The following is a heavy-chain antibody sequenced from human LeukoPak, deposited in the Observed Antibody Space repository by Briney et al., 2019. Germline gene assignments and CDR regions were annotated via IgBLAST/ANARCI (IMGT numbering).Heavy chain of an antibody. Sequence: GESLKISCKGSGYSFTSYWIGWVRQMPGKGLEWMGIIYPGDSDTRYSPSFQGQVTISADKSISTAYLQWSSLKASDTAMYYCARLDPDSSSPGPMDVWGKGTTVTVSS. J-gene: IGHJ6*03. V-gene: IGHV5-51*01. CDR3: ARLDPDSSSPGPMDV. CDR2: IYPGDSDT. D-gene: IGHD6-6*01. CDR1: GYSFTSYW.